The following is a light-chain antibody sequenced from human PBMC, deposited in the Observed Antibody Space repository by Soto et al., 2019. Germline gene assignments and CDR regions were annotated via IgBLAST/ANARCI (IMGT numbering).Light chain of an antibody. V-gene: IGLV2-14*02. Sequence: QSALTQPASVSGSPGQSITISCTGTSSDVGSHNLVSWYQQHPRKAPKLKIYEVNNRPSGVSYRFSGSKSGNTASLTISGLQAEDEADYYCSSFTSSSTYVFGIGTKLTVL. CDR2: EVN. CDR1: SSDVGSHNL. J-gene: IGLJ1*01. CDR3: SSFTSSSTYV.